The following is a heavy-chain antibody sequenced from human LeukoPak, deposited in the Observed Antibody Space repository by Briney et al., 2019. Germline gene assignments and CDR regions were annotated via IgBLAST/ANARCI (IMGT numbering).Heavy chain of an antibody. J-gene: IGHJ4*02. CDR1: LFTFSLHW. Sequence: GGSLRLSCAACLFTFSLHWMSWIRQAPGKGLEWVANIEQDGSEKYYLDSVKGRFTIFRDNAKNSMYLQMNSLRPEDTAVYYCARDSYGDYPFYFDSWGQGTLVTVSS. D-gene: IGHD4-17*01. CDR2: IEQDGSEK. V-gene: IGHV3-7*01. CDR3: ARDSYGDYPFYFDS.